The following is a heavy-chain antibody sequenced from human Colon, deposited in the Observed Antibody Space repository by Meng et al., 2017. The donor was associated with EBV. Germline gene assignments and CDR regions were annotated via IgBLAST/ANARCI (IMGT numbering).Heavy chain of an antibody. J-gene: IGHJ5*02. V-gene: IGHV7-4-1*02. CDR3: ARDRGSSGWSNWFDP. CDR2: INTDTGKP. D-gene: IGHD6-13*01. CDR1: GYTFSRYS. Sequence: QVQLVNSVSELKKPGAPVKVSWQASGYTFSRYSMHWVRQAPGQGLEWMGWINTDTGKPTYAQCFTGRFVFSLDTSVRTAYLQISSLKAEDTAVYYCARDRGSSGWSNWFDPWGQGTLVTVSS.